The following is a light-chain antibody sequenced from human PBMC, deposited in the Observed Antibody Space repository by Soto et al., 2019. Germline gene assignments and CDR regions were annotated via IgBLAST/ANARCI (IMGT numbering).Light chain of an antibody. J-gene: IGKJ1*01. CDR2: GAS. Sequence: EIVLTQSPGTLSLSPGERATLSCRASQSVSSSYLAWYQQKPGQAPRLLIYGASRRATGIPDRFSGSGSGSDFTLTISRLEPEDFAVHYCQHYVTSLTTFGQGTKVDI. CDR3: QHYVTSLTT. V-gene: IGKV3-20*01. CDR1: QSVSSSY.